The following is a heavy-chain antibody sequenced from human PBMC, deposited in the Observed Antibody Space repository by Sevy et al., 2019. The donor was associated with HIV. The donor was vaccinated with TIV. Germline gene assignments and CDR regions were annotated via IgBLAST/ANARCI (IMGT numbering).Heavy chain of an antibody. CDR1: GYTFTSYD. CDR3: ARRYDSLSTMDV. D-gene: IGHD3-3*01. J-gene: IGHJ6*02. CDR2: MNPHSGYT. Sequence: ASVKVSCKASGYTFTSYDINWVRQATGQGLEWMGWMNPHSGYTGYAQKFQGRVTMTRNTSITTAYMELSSLRSEDTAVYYCARRYDSLSTMDVWGQGTMVTVSS. V-gene: IGHV1-8*01.